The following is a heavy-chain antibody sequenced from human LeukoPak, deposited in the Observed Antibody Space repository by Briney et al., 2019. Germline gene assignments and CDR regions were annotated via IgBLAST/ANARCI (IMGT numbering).Heavy chain of an antibody. CDR3: ATRATYSSGWSLDN. J-gene: IGHJ4*02. V-gene: IGHV3-30*03. CDR1: GFSFSSYG. D-gene: IGHD6-19*01. Sequence: GGSLRLSCAASGFSFSSYGMHWVRQAPGKGLEWVAVISIDGSNKYYGDSVKGRFTISRDNSKNTLYLEMNSLKTEDTAVYYCATRATYSSGWSLDNWGQGTLVTVSS. CDR2: ISIDGSNK.